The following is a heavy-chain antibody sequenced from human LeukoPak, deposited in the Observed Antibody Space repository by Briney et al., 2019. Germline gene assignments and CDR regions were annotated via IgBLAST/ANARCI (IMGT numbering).Heavy chain of an antibody. CDR2: ISSNGGST. J-gene: IGHJ4*02. CDR1: GFTFSSYA. Sequence: GGSLRLSCAASGFTFSSYAMHWVRQAPGKGLEYVSAISSNGGSTYYANSVKGRFTISRDNSKNTLYLQMNSLRVEDTAVYYCARRAGAYSHPYDYWGQGTLVTVSS. CDR3: ARRAGAYSHPYDY. D-gene: IGHD4/OR15-4a*01. V-gene: IGHV3-64*01.